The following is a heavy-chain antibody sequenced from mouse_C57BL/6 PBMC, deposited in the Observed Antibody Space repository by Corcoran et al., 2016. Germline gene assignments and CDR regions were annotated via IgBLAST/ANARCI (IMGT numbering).Heavy chain of an antibody. CDR2: INPNNGGT. CDR3: ARPRFITTVVATDYAMDY. D-gene: IGHD1-1*01. J-gene: IGHJ4*01. V-gene: IGHV1-26*01. CDR1: GYTFTDYY. Sequence: EVQLQQSGPELVKPGASVKISCKASGYTFTDYYMNWVKQSHGKSLEWIGDINPNNGGTSYNQKFKGKATLTVDKSYSTAYMELPSLTSEDSAVYYSARPRFITTVVATDYAMDYWGQGTSVTVSS.